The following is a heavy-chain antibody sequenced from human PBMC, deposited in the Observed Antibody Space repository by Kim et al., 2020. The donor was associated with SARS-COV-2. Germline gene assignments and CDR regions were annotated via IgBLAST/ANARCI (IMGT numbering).Heavy chain of an antibody. Sequence: SETLSLTCTVSGGSISSYYWSWIRQPPGKGLEWIGYIYYSGSTNYNPSLKSRVTISVDTSKNQFSLKLSSVTAADTAVYYCARALEWPYYFDYWGQGTLVTVSS. J-gene: IGHJ4*02. D-gene: IGHD3-3*01. CDR3: ARALEWPYYFDY. CDR1: GGSISSYY. V-gene: IGHV4-59*13. CDR2: IYYSGST.